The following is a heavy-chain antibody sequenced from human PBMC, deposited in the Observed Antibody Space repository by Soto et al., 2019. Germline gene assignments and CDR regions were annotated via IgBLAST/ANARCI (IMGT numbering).Heavy chain of an antibody. CDR1: GGSISSADYY. D-gene: IGHD6-6*01. Sequence: QVQLQESGPGLVKPSQTLSLTCTVSGGSISSADYYWSWIRQPPGKGLEWIGYIYYSGSTYYTPSLRSRVTISVDPSKNQFSLKLSSVTAADTAVYYWARDLLYSTSRIASRGQGTLVPVSS. J-gene: IGHJ4*02. V-gene: IGHV4-30-4*01. CDR3: ARDLLYSTSRIAS. CDR2: IYYSGST.